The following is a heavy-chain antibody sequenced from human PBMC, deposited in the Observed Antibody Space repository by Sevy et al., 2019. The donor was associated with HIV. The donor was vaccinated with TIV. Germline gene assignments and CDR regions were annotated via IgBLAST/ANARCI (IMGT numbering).Heavy chain of an antibody. V-gene: IGHV4-30-2*01. CDR3: AGGRYCSGGSCLYYFDY. Sequence: SETLSLTCAVSGGSISSGGYSWSWIRQPPGKGLEWIGYIYHSGSTYYNPSLKGRVTISVDRSKNQFSLKLSCVTAADMAVYYCAGGRYCSGGSCLYYFDYWGQGTLVTVSS. CDR2: IYHSGST. CDR1: GGSISSGGYS. D-gene: IGHD2-15*01. J-gene: IGHJ4*02.